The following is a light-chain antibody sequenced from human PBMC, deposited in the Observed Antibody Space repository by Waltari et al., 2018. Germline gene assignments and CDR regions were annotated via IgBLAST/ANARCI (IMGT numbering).Light chain of an antibody. CDR2: LGS. J-gene: IGKJ2*01. V-gene: IGKV2-28*01. CDR3: MGARQPPFI. CDR1: QSLLHTNGKNY. Sequence: DTLMPQSPLSLSVSPAEPASISCRSGQSLLHTNGKNYLDWFVQKPGQPPHLLISLGSRRASGVPDRVSGSGYGTDCTLKISAVEAGDGGIYYCMGARQPPFIFGQGTRLEIK.